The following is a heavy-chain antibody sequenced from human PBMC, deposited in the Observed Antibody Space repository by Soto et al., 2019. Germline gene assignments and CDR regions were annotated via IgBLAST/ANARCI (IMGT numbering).Heavy chain of an antibody. CDR3: ARGRPYYDILTGYYPPYYYGMDV. CDR1: GGSFSGYY. V-gene: IGHV4-34*01. CDR2: INHSGST. Sequence: QVQLQQWGAGLLKPSETLSLTCAVYGGSFSGYYWSWIRQPPGKGLEWIGEINHSGSTNYNPSLKSRVTISVDTSKNQFSLKLSSVTAADTAVYYCARGRPYYDILTGYYPPYYYGMDVWGQGTTVTVSS. J-gene: IGHJ6*02. D-gene: IGHD3-9*01.